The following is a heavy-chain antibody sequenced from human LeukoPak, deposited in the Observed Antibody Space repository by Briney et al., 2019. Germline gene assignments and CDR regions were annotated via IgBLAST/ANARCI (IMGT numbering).Heavy chain of an antibody. CDR1: GFTFSNYG. D-gene: IGHD2-15*01. Sequence: PGRSLRLSCAASGFTFSNYGMHWVRQAPGKGLEWVAVIWYDGSNKYYADSMKGRFTISRDNSKNTLYLQMNSLRAEDTAVYYCARATSPVVAADFDYWGQGTLVTVSS. CDR2: IWYDGSNK. J-gene: IGHJ4*02. V-gene: IGHV3-33*01. CDR3: ARATSPVVAADFDY.